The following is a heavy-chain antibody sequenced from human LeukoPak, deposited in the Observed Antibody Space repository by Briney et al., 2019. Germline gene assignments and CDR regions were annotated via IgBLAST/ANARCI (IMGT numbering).Heavy chain of an antibody. D-gene: IGHD4-17*01. V-gene: IGHV4-59*11. CDR3: ARGFPTVTTGHNNWFDP. Sequence: PSETLSLTCTVSGGSISSHYWSWIRQPPGKGLEWIGYIYYSGSTNYNPSLKSRVTISVDTSKNQFSLKLSSVTAADTAVYYCARGFPTVTTGHNNWFDPWGQGTLVTVSS. J-gene: IGHJ5*02. CDR2: IYYSGST. CDR1: GGSISSHY.